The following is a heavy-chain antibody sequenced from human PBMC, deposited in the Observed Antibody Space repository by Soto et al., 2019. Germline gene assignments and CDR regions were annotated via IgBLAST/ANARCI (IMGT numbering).Heavy chain of an antibody. CDR1: GYTFTGYY. CDR3: ARADDYGDLSPTNAFQH. J-gene: IGHJ1*01. V-gene: IGHV1-2*04. CDR2: INPNSGGT. Sequence: ASLKVSCKASGYTFTGYYMHWVRQAPGQGLEWMGWINPNSGGTNYAQKFQGWVTMTRDTSISTAYMELSRLRSDDTAVYYCARADDYGDLSPTNAFQHWGQGTLVDVSS. D-gene: IGHD4-17*01.